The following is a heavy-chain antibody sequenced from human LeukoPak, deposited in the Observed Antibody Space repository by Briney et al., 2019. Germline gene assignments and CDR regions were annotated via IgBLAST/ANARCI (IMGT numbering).Heavy chain of an antibody. CDR1: GFTFTSYA. CDR3: AKDPARYCTNGVCWKYYFDY. Sequence: PGGSLRLSCAASGFTFTSYAMSWVRQAPGKGLEWVSFIGGSGSVTSYAASVKGRFTISRDNFKNTLSLLLSSLRADDTAVYYCAKDPARYCTNGVCWKYYFDYWGQGTLVTVSS. J-gene: IGHJ4*02. V-gene: IGHV3-23*01. CDR2: IGGSGSVT. D-gene: IGHD2-8*01.